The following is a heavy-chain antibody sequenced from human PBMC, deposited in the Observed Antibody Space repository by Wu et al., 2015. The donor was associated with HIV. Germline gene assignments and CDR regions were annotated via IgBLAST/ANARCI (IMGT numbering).Heavy chain of an antibody. J-gene: IGHJ4*02. V-gene: IGHV1-8*01. CDR2: MNPNSGNR. CDR1: GYTFTNYD. Sequence: QVQLVQSGADVKKPGASVKVSCEASGYTFTNYDINWVRQATGQGLEWMGWMNPNSGNRGYAQKFQGRVTMTRTTSINTAYMELSGLKSDDTAVYYCARASPGSGWDWGQGTLVTVSS. CDR3: ARASPGSGWD. D-gene: IGHD6-19*01.